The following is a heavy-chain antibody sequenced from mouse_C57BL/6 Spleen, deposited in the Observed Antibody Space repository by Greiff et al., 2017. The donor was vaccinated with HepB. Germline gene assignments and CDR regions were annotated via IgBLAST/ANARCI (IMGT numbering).Heavy chain of an antibody. CDR2: IYPGDGDT. CDR3: ASGEVGTFAY. CDR1: GYAFSSYW. Sequence: VKLMESGAELVKPGASVKISCKASGYAFSSYWMNWVKQRPGKGLEWIGQIYPGDGDTNYNGKFKGKATLTADKSSSTAYMQLSSLTSEDSAVYFCASGEVGTFAYWGQGTLVTVSA. D-gene: IGHD4-1*01. J-gene: IGHJ3*01. V-gene: IGHV1-80*01.